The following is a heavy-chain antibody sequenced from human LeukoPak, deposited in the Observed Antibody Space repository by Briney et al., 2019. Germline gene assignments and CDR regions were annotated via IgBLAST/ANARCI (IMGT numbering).Heavy chain of an antibody. CDR3: ARGLTGSRKFDY. V-gene: IGHV3-21*01. J-gene: IGHJ4*02. CDR2: ISSSSSYI. CDR1: GFTFSSYS. D-gene: IGHD3-9*01. Sequence: GGSLRRSCAASGFTFSSYSMNWVRQAPGKGLEWVSSISSSSSYIYYADSVKGRFTISRDNAKNSLYLQMNSLRAEDTAVYYCARGLTGSRKFDYWGQGTLVTVSS.